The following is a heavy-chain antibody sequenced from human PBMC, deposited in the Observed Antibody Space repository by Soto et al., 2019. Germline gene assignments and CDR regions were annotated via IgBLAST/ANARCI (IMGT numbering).Heavy chain of an antibody. CDR3: ARKMPTMIVVVIQNWFDP. D-gene: IGHD3-22*01. CDR2: INHSGST. Sequence: QVQLQQWGAGLLKPSETLSLTCAVYGGSFSGYYWSWIRQPPGKGLEWIGEINHSGSTNYNTSLRSRVTISVDTSKNQFSLKLSSVTAADTAVYYCARKMPTMIVVVIQNWFDPWGQGTLVTVSS. J-gene: IGHJ5*02. CDR1: GGSFSGYY. V-gene: IGHV4-34*01.